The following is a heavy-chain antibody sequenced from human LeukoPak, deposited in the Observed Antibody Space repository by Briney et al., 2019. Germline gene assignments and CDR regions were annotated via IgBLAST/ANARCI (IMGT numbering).Heavy chain of an antibody. D-gene: IGHD6-19*01. Sequence: ASVKVSCKASEYTFTDFYIQWVRQAPGQGLEWVGWINPNSGDTDYAQQFQGRVTMTRDTFISTAYLELSSLRSDDTALYFCARSYASGWCFDYWGQGTLVTVYS. V-gene: IGHV1-2*02. CDR3: ARSYASGWCFDY. CDR1: EYTFTDFY. J-gene: IGHJ4*02. CDR2: INPNSGDT.